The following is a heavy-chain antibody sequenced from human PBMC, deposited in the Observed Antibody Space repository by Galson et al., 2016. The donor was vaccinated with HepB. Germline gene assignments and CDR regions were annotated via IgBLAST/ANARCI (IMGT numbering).Heavy chain of an antibody. D-gene: IGHD5-12*01. CDR1: GFTFSTYA. J-gene: IGHJ5*02. Sequence: SLRLSCAASGFTFSTYAMSWVRQAPGKGLEWVGRIKRENDGGTTDYAAPVKGRFTISRDDSGNTLYLQMNSLKIEDTGVYYCSTDDVATWGQGTLVTVSS. V-gene: IGHV3-15*01. CDR3: STDDVAT. CDR2: IKRENDGGTT.